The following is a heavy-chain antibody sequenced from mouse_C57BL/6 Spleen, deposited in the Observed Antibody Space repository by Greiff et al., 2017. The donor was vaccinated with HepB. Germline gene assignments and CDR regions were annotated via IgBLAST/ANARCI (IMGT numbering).Heavy chain of an antibody. Sequence: VQRVESGAELVRPGASVTLSCKASGYTFTDYEMHWVKQTPVHGLEWIGAIDPETGGTAYNQKFKGKAILTADKSSSTAYMELRSLTSEDSAVYYCTILRWYYFDYWGQGTTLTVSS. J-gene: IGHJ2*01. V-gene: IGHV1-15*01. CDR2: IDPETGGT. CDR1: GYTFTDYE. D-gene: IGHD1-1*02. CDR3: TILRWYYFDY.